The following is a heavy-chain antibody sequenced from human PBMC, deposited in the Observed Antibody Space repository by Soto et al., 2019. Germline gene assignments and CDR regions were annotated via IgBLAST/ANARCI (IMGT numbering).Heavy chain of an antibody. CDR3: VRVVAIPGYPDN. CDR1: GGTFSSYA. D-gene: IGHD5-12*01. Sequence: QVQLVQSGAEVRRPASSVKVSCKTSGGTFSSYAISWVRQAPGQGLEWMGGIVPIVDTSTYAQKFQGRVTITADESTSTAYMELSSLRSDDTAIYYCVRVVAIPGYPDNWCQGTLVTVSS. J-gene: IGHJ4*02. V-gene: IGHV1-69*12. CDR2: IVPIVDTS.